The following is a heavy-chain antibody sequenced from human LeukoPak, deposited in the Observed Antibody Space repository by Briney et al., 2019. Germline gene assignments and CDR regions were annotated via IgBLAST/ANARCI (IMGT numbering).Heavy chain of an antibody. D-gene: IGHD1-20*01. Sequence: SVKVSCKASGGTFSSYAISWVRQAPGQGLEWMGGINPIFGTANYAQKFQGRVTITTDESTSTAYMELSSLRSEDTAVYYCARGIITGTRNGAFDIWGQGTMVTVSS. CDR3: ARGIITGTRNGAFDI. J-gene: IGHJ3*02. V-gene: IGHV1-69*05. CDR1: GGTFSSYA. CDR2: INPIFGTA.